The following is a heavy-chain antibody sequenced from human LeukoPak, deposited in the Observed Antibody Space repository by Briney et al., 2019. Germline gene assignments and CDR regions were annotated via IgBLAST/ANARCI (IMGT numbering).Heavy chain of an antibody. CDR1: GGSISSYY. V-gene: IGHV4-34*01. CDR3: ARGHSSVVTGIPYYFDY. J-gene: IGHJ4*02. CDR2: IYHSGST. Sequence: PSETLSLTCTVSGGSISSYYWSWIRQPPGKGLEWIGEIYHSGSTNYNPSLKSRVTISVDTSKNQFSLKLSSVTAADTAVYYCARGHSSVVTGIPYYFDYWGQGALVTVSS. D-gene: IGHD2-21*02.